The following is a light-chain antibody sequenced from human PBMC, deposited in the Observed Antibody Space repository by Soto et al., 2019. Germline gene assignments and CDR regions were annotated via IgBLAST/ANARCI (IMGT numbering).Light chain of an antibody. CDR2: DAS. J-gene: IGKJ4*01. CDR3: QQRSNWPLT. CDR1: QSVSSY. V-gene: IGKV3-11*01. Sequence: EIMLTQSPATLSLSPGERATLSCRASQSVSSYLAWYQQKPGQAPRLLIYDASNRATGIPARFSGSGSGTDFTPTISSLEPEDFAVYDCQQRSNWPLTFGGGTKVEIK.